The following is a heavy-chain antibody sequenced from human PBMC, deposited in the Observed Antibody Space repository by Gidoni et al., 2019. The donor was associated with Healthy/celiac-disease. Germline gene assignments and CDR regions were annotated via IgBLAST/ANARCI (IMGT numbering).Heavy chain of an antibody. D-gene: IGHD3-10*01. V-gene: IGHV1-8*01. CDR2: MNPNSGNT. CDR3: ARGRVSGYYYGWWFDP. Sequence: QVQLVQSGAEVKKPGASVKVSCKASGYTFTSYDINWVRQATGQGLEWMGWMNPNSGNTGYAQKFQGRVTMTRNTSISTAYMELSSLRSEDTAVYYCARGRVSGYYYGWWFDPWGQGTLVTVSS. J-gene: IGHJ5*02. CDR1: GYTFTSYD.